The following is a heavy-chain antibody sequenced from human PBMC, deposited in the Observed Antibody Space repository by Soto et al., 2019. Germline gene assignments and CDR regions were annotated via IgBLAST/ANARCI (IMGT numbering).Heavy chain of an antibody. CDR3: ARTNGYSYGYLDY. Sequence: GGSLRLSCATSGIIFSNYGMHWVRQAPGKGLEWVAVIWYDGSNKYYADSVKGRFTISRDNSKNTLYLQMNSLRAEDTAVYYCARTNGYSYGYLDYWGQGTLVTVSS. D-gene: IGHD5-18*01. CDR1: GIIFSNYG. CDR2: IWYDGSNK. V-gene: IGHV3-33*08. J-gene: IGHJ4*02.